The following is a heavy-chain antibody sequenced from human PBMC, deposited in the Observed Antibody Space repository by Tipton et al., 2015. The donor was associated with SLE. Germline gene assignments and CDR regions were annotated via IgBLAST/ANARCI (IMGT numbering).Heavy chain of an antibody. Sequence: TLSLTCTVSGGSLSGDTYYWSWIRQPAGEGLEWIGRIFTSGNTNYNPSLKSRVTISADTSKNHLSLKLTSVTAADTAVYFCARSSSVRTLLWPTFAYWGQGTLVTVSS. D-gene: IGHD2/OR15-2a*01. CDR3: ARSSSVRTLLWPTFAY. CDR1: GGSLSGDTYY. V-gene: IGHV4-61*02. J-gene: IGHJ4*02. CDR2: IFTSGNT.